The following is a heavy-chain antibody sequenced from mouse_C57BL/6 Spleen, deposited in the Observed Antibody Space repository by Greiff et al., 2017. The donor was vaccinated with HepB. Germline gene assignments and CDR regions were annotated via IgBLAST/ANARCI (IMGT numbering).Heavy chain of an antibody. CDR2: IDPETGGT. CDR3: TYYYGSNLDY. J-gene: IGHJ2*01. Sequence: QVQLQQSGAELVRPGASVTLSCKASGYTFTDYEMHWVKQTPVHGLEWIGAIDPETGGTAYNQKFKGKAILTADKSSSTAYMELRSLTSEDSAVYYCTYYYGSNLDYWGQGTTLTVSS. V-gene: IGHV1-15*01. CDR1: GYTFTDYE. D-gene: IGHD1-1*01.